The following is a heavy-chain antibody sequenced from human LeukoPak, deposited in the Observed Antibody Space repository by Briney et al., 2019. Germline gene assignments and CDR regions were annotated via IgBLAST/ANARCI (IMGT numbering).Heavy chain of an antibody. J-gene: IGHJ4*02. V-gene: IGHV3-23*01. D-gene: IGHD3-22*01. CDR3: AKTIIGYYRPFDS. Sequence: GGSLRLSCAASGFIFSSHATSWVRQAPGKGLEWVSGISGSGSNTYYADSVKGRFTISRDNSKNTLYLQMNSLRAEDTALYYCAKTIIGYYRPFDSWGQGTLVTVSS. CDR1: GFIFSSHA. CDR2: ISGSGSNT.